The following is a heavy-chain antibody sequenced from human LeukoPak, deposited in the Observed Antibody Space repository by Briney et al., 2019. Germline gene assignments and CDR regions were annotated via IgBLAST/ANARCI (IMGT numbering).Heavy chain of an antibody. Sequence: SGPALVKPTQTLTLTCTFSGFSLSTSGMCVSWIRQPPGKALEWLARIDWDDDKYYSTSLKTRLTISKDTSKNQVVLTMTNMEPVDTATYYCARVRIAAAGPEGRNNWFDPWGQGTLVTVSS. CDR2: IDWDDDK. CDR1: GFSLSTSGMC. J-gene: IGHJ5*02. CDR3: ARVRIAAAGPEGRNNWFDP. D-gene: IGHD6-13*01. V-gene: IGHV2-70*11.